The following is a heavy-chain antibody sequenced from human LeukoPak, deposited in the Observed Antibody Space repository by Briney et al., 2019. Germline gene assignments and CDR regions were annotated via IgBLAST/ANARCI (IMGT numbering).Heavy chain of an antibody. V-gene: IGHV4-34*01. CDR1: GASLSGYY. J-gene: IGHJ4*02. D-gene: IGHD3-10*01. Sequence: KASEALSLTCEVSGASLSGYYWSWIRQAPGKGLEWIGEISHSGSTNYNPSLKSRVTISAHTSKNQFSLKLSSVIGADTAVYFCARNAWGSGSYWFYWAQGTLVTVSA. CDR3: ARNAWGSGSYWFY. CDR2: ISHSGST.